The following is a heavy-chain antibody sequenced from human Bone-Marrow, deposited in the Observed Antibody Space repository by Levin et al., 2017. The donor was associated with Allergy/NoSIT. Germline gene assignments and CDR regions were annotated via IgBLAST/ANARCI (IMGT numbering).Heavy chain of an antibody. V-gene: IGHV3-23*01. CDR2: ISGFTGST. CDR3: ARHPDGDYYIDY. J-gene: IGHJ4*02. CDR1: GFTFNRHA. Sequence: GESLKISCAASGFTFNRHAMSWVRQAPGKGLEWVSEISGFTGSTYYSESVRGRFTISRDNSESTLYLRLNNLRVEDTAVYFCARHPDGDYYIDYWGQGTLVTVSS. D-gene: IGHD4-17*01.